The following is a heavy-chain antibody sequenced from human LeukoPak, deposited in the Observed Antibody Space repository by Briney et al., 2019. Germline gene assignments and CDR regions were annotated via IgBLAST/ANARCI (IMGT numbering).Heavy chain of an antibody. CDR2: PTTDSSYI. CDR3: ARDEIRPGNIAAAGSYY. Sequence: GGSLRLSCAASGFTFSIYDMNWGRQAPGKGLEWVSSPTTDSSYIYYADSVRGRFTISRDNAKSSVFLQMNSLRAEDTAVYYCARDEIRPGNIAAAGSYYWGQGTLVTVSS. V-gene: IGHV3-21*06. CDR1: GFTFSIYD. D-gene: IGHD6-13*01. J-gene: IGHJ4*02.